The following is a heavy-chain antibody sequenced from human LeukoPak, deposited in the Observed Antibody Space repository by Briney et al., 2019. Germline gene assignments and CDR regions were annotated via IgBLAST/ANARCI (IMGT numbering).Heavy chain of an antibody. CDR1: GYSISSGYY. J-gene: IGHJ5*02. Sequence: SETLSLTCTVSGYSISSGYYWGWIRQPPGKGLEWIGSIYHSGSTYYNPSLKSRVTISVDTSKNQFSLKLSSVTAVDTAVYYCARDLYGSGMFDPWGQGTLVTVSS. CDR2: IYHSGST. CDR3: ARDLYGSGMFDP. D-gene: IGHD3-10*01. V-gene: IGHV4-38-2*02.